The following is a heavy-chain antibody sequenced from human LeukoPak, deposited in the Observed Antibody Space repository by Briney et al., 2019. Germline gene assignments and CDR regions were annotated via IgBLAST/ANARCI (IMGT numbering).Heavy chain of an antibody. J-gene: IGHJ1*01. CDR1: GYTFTSYG. D-gene: IGHD2-2*02. CDR3: ARSADCSSTSCYKPGYFQH. CDR2: ISAYNGNT. V-gene: IGHV1-18*01. Sequence: ASVKVSCKASGYTFTSYGISWVRQAPGQGLEWMGWISAYNGNTNYAQKLQGRVTMTTDTSTSTAYMELRSLRSDDTAVYYCARSADCSSTSCYKPGYFQHWGQGTLVTVSS.